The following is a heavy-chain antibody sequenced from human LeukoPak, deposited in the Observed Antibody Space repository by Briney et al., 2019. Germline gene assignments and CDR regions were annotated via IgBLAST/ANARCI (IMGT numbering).Heavy chain of an antibody. CDR2: ISGSGTVT. D-gene: IGHD6-19*01. Sequence: GGSLRLSWVASGLTFTNYAMKWVRLRQAPGKGLEWVSGISGSGTVTYYADSVKGRFTISRDISKNMLYLQMNSLSADHTALYYCASSQWLIRGSIYWGQGTLVTVSS. J-gene: IGHJ4*02. V-gene: IGHV3-23*01. CDR1: GLTFTNYA. CDR3: ASSQWLIRGSIY.